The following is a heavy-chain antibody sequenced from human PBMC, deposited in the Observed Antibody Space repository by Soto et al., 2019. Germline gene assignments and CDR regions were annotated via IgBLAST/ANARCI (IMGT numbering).Heavy chain of an antibody. CDR3: ARISYGSGSYYFPKS. V-gene: IGHV1-8*01. J-gene: IGHJ5*02. CDR2: MNPNSGNT. CDR1: GYTFTSYD. Sequence: ASVKVSCKASGYTFTSYDINWVRQATGQGLEWMGWMNPNSGNTGYAQKFQGRVTMTRNTSISTAYMELSSLRSEDTAVYYCARISYGSGSYYFPKSWGQGTLVTVSS. D-gene: IGHD3-10*01.